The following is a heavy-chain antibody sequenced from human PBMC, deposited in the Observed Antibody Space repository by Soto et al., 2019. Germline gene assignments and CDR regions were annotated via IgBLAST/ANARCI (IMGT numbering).Heavy chain of an antibody. CDR1: GFTFSNYA. D-gene: IGHD6-13*01. V-gene: IGHV3-23*01. Sequence: EVQLLESGGGLVQPGGSLRLSCAASGFTFSNYAVTWVRQAPGKGLEWVSTISGSGGSTYYADSVKGRFTISRDNSKNTLYLQMNSLIAEDTAVYYCAKDQGGSWYDIDYWGQGTLVTVSS. CDR2: ISGSGGST. J-gene: IGHJ4*02. CDR3: AKDQGGSWYDIDY.